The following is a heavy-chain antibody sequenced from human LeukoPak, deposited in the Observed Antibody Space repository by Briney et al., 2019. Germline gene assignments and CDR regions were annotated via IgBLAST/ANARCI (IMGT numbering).Heavy chain of an antibody. J-gene: IGHJ6*03. CDR2: IYSSGTT. Sequence: SETLSLTCTVSGGSINTYYWSWIRQPPGKGLEFIGYIYSSGTTDYNPSLKSRVVISIDTSGSQLSLKMTSVTAADTAVYYCARRGTPYYYYYMDVWGKGTTVTVSS. CDR3: ARRGTPYYYYYMDV. D-gene: IGHD3-16*01. CDR1: GGSINTYY. V-gene: IGHV4-59*08.